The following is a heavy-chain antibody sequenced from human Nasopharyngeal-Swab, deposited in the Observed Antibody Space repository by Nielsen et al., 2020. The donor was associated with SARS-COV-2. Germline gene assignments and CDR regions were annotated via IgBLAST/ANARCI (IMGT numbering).Heavy chain of an antibody. CDR3: ARRSQYYYDSSVHLDY. CDR2: IHPGDSDA. Sequence: GESLKISCKGSGYSFTSYWIGWVRQMPGKGPEWKGIIHPGDSDARFSPSFQGQVTISVDKSISTAYLQWSSLKASDTAIYYCARRSQYYYDSSVHLDYWGQGTLVTVSS. V-gene: IGHV5-51*01. D-gene: IGHD3-22*01. J-gene: IGHJ4*02. CDR1: GYSFTSYW.